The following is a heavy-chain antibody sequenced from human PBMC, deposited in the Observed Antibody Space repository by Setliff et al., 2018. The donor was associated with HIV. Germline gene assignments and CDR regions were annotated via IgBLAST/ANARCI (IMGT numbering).Heavy chain of an antibody. CDR2: IRYDGSNG. CDR1: GFTFNNFG. D-gene: IGHD1-26*01. Sequence: QPGGSLRLSCATSGFTFNNFGMYWVRQAPGKGLEWVAFIRYDGSNGYYADSVKGRFTISRDNSKKTLYLQMNSLRDEDTAVYYCARESGSYFSFFDYWGQGTLVTVSS. V-gene: IGHV3-30*02. J-gene: IGHJ4*02. CDR3: ARESGSYFSFFDY.